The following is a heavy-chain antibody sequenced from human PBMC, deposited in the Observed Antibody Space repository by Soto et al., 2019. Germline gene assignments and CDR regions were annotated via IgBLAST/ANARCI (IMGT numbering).Heavy chain of an antibody. CDR2: VKSKTDGGTT. J-gene: IGHJ4*01. CDR1: GFTFSNAW. V-gene: IGHV3-15*07. D-gene: IGHD3-22*01. CDR3: TTDSYITSIIVRFDY. Sequence: GSLRLSCAASGFTFSNAWINWVRQTPGKGLEWVGRVKSKTDGGTTDFAAPVKGRFAISRDDSKNMVCLEMNSLKTEDTAIYYCTTDSYITSIIVRFDYWGHGTLVTVSS.